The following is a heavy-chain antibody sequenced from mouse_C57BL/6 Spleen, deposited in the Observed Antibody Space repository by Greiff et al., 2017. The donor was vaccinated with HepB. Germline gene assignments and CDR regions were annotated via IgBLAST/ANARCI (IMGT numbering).Heavy chain of an antibody. D-gene: IGHD1-1*01. V-gene: IGHV1-26*01. Sequence: EVQLQQSGPELVKPGASVKISCKASGYTFTDYYLNWVTQSHGKSLEWIGDINPNNGGTSYNQKFKGKATLTVDKSSSTAYMELRSLTSEDAAVYYCARNYYGSSTWFAYWGQGTLVTVSA. J-gene: IGHJ3*01. CDR2: INPNNGGT. CDR3: ARNYYGSSTWFAY. CDR1: GYTFTDYY.